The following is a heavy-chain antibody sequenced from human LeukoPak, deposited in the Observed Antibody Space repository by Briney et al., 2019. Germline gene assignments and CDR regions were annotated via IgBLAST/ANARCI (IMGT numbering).Heavy chain of an antibody. CDR3: ARVSGSYYSDY. D-gene: IGHD3-10*01. V-gene: IGHV3-7*03. CDR2: IKQDGSEK. CDR1: GFTFRSYW. J-gene: IGHJ4*02. Sequence: GGSLRLSCAASGFTFRSYWMSWVRQAPGKGLEWVPNIKQDGSEKYYVDSVKGRFVISRDNAKSSLYLQMNSLRAEDTAVYYCARVSGSYYSDYWGQGTLVTVSS.